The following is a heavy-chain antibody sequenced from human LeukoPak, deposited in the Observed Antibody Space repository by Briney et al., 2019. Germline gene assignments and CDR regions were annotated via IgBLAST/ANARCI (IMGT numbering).Heavy chain of an antibody. Sequence: PSETLSLTCTVSGGSISSYYWSWIRQPPGKGLEWTGYIYYSGSTNYNPSLKSRVTISVDSSKNQFSLKLSSVTAADTAVYYCARHTYGNFDYWGQGTLVTVSS. V-gene: IGHV4-59*01. D-gene: IGHD1-14*01. J-gene: IGHJ4*02. CDR3: ARHTYGNFDY. CDR2: IYYSGST. CDR1: GGSISSYY.